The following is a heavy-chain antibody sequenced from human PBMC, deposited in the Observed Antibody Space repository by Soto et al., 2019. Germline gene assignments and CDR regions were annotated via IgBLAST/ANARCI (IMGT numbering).Heavy chain of an antibody. CDR2: IKSKTDGGTT. J-gene: IGHJ4*02. V-gene: IGHV3-15*07. CDR1: GFTFSNAW. Sequence: EVQLVESGGGLVKPGGSLRLSCAASGFTFSNAWMNWVRQAPGKGLEWVGRIKSKTDGGTTDYAAPVKGRFTISRDDSKNTLYLQMNSLQAEDTAVYYCTKDLGDSPWGSWGQGTLVTVSS. CDR3: TKDLGDSPWGS. D-gene: IGHD2-21*02.